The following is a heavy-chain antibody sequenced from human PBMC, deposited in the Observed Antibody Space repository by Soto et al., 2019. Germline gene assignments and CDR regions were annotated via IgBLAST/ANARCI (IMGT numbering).Heavy chain of an antibody. CDR2: IKEDGDQT. Sequence: LRLSCAASGFTFNKYWMSWVRQAPGKGLEWVANIKEDGDQTYYVDSVKGRFTISRDNAKNSLYLQMNTLRAEDTAVYFCARVKRSSTYSDFDSWGQGTLVTVSS. CDR3: ARVKRSSTYSDFDS. J-gene: IGHJ4*02. CDR1: GFTFNKYW. V-gene: IGHV3-7*03. D-gene: IGHD3-16*01.